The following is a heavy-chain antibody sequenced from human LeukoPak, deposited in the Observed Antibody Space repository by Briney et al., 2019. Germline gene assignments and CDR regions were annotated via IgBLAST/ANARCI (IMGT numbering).Heavy chain of an antibody. V-gene: IGHV4-34*01. CDR2: INHSGST. J-gene: IGHJ4*02. D-gene: IGHD2-15*01. CDR1: GGSFSGYY. CDR3: ARGPYCSGGSCYQTISYYFDY. Sequence: SETLSLTCAVYGGSFSGYYWSWIRQPPGKGLEWIGEINHSGSTNYNPSLKSRVTISVDTSKNQFSLKLSSVTAADTAVYYCARGPYCSGGSCYQTISYYFDYWGQGTLVTVSS.